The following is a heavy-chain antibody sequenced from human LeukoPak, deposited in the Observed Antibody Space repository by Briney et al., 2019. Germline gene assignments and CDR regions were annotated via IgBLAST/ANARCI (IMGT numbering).Heavy chain of an antibody. V-gene: IGHV3-33*01. CDR1: GFTFSSYG. Sequence: GRSLRLSCAASGFTFSSYGMHWVRQAPGKGLEWVAVIWYDGSNKYYADSVKGRFTISRDNSKNTLYLQMNSLRAEDTAVYYCARVSSTSYYFDYWGQGTLVTVSS. D-gene: IGHD6-6*01. J-gene: IGHJ4*02. CDR3: ARVSSTSYYFDY. CDR2: IWYDGSNK.